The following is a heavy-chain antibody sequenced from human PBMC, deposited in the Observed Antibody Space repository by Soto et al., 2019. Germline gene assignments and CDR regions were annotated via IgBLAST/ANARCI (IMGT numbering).Heavy chain of an antibody. J-gene: IGHJ4*02. D-gene: IGHD2-8*02. Sequence: QVQLQQWGAGLLKPSETLSLTCAVYGGSFSGYYWTWIRQPPGTGLEWIGEINHSGSTNYNPSLTGRVTIALDTSKNPFSPKLTSVTAADTAGYYFARDKITGLFDSWGQGTLVTVSS. V-gene: IGHV4-34*01. CDR2: INHSGST. CDR3: ARDKITGLFDS. CDR1: GGSFSGYY.